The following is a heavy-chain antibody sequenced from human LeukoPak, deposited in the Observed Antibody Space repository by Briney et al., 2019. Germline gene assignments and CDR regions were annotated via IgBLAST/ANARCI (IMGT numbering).Heavy chain of an antibody. CDR3: ARGYCTNGVCYEEVGYYYMDV. J-gene: IGHJ6*03. V-gene: IGHV4-34*01. CDR2: INHSGST. CDR1: GGSFSGYY. Sequence: SETLSLTCAVYGGSFSGYYWSWNRQPPGKGREWVGEINHSGSTNYNPSLKSRVTISVDTSKNQFSLKLSSVTAADTAVYYCARGYCTNGVCYEEVGYYYMDVWGKGTTVTVSS. D-gene: IGHD2-8*01.